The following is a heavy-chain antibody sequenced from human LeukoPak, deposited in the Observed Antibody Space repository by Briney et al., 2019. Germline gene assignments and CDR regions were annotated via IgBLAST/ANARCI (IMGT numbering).Heavy chain of an antibody. J-gene: IGHJ4*02. CDR2: ISYDGSNK. CDR1: GFTFSSFA. V-gene: IGHV3-30*18. Sequence: GGSLRLSCAASGFTFSSFAMHWVRQAPGKGLEWVAVISYDGSNKYYADSVKGRFTISRDNSKNTLYLHMNSLRAEDTAVYYCAKDRDSGYDSGLQGAPDYWGQGTLVTVSS. CDR3: AKDRDSGYDSGLQGAPDY. D-gene: IGHD5-12*01.